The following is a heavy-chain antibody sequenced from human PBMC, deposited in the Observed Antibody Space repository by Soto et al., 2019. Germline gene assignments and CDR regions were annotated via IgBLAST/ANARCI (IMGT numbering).Heavy chain of an antibody. Sequence: QVQLQESGPGLVKPSQTLSLTCTVSGGSISSGGYYWSWIRQHPGKGLEWIGYIYYSGSTYYNPSLKIRVTISVDTSKNQFSLKLSSVTAADTAVYYCASHAIFGVANPPGYYFDYWGQGTLVTVSS. J-gene: IGHJ4*02. CDR3: ASHAIFGVANPPGYYFDY. CDR1: GGSISSGGYY. D-gene: IGHD3-3*01. V-gene: IGHV4-31*03. CDR2: IYYSGST.